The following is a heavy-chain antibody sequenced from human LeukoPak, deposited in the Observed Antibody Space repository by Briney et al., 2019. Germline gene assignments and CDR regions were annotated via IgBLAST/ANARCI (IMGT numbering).Heavy chain of an antibody. CDR3: ARHLYYYYGMDV. V-gene: IGHV4-59*08. J-gene: IGHJ6*02. CDR1: GDSISTYY. Sequence: SETLSLTCTVSGDSISTYYWRWIRQPPGKGLEWIGYVYYSGSTNYNPSLESRVTILVDTSKNQFSLKLTSVTAADTAVYYCARHLYYYYGMDVWGQGTTVTVSS. CDR2: VYYSGST.